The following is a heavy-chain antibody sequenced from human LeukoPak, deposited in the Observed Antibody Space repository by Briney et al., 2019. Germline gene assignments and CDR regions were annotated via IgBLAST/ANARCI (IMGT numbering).Heavy chain of an antibody. D-gene: IGHD3-10*01. CDR3: STLLWFGEIGEDY. CDR1: GFTVSNNY. Sequence: TGGSLRLSCAASGFTVSNNYMNWVRQGPGKGLEWVGRIKSKTDGGSTDYAAPVKGRFIISRDDSINTLSLQMNSLKTEDTAIYYCSTLLWFGEIGEDYWGQGTLVTVSS. V-gene: IGHV3-15*01. CDR2: IKSKTDGGST. J-gene: IGHJ4*02.